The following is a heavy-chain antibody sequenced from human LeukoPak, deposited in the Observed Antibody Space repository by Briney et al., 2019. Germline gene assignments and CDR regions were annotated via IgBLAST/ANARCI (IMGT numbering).Heavy chain of an antibody. CDR1: GFTFSSYL. CDR3: ARIGIRGFWSGLDAFDI. D-gene: IGHD3-3*01. J-gene: IGHJ3*02. V-gene: IGHV3-7*01. CDR2: IKQDGSEK. Sequence: PGGSLRLSCAASGFTFSSYLMSWVRQAPGKGLEWVANIKQDGSEKYYVDSVKGRFTISRDNANNSLYLQMNSLRAEDTAVYYCARIGIRGFWSGLDAFDIWGQGTMVTVSS.